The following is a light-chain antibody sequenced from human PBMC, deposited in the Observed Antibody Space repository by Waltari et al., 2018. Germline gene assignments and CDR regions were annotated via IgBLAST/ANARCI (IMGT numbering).Light chain of an antibody. CDR3: CSYAGSSTFYV. Sequence: QSALTQPRSVSGSPGLSVTISCIGTSSDVGGYNYVSWYQQYPGNAPKLVIYDVNKRPSGVPDRFSGSKSGNTASLTISGLQAEDEADYYCCSYAGSSTFYVFGSGTEVTV. CDR2: DVN. V-gene: IGLV2-11*01. CDR1: SSDVGGYNY. J-gene: IGLJ1*01.